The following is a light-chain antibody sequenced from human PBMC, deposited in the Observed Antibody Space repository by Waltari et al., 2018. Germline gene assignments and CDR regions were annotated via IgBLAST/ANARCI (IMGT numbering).Light chain of an antibody. CDR2: VKSDGSH. Sequence: QLVLTQSPSASASLGASVKLTCTLSRGHSTNVIAWLQKRPEKGPRYLMKVKSDGSHNKGDEIPDRFSGSSSGAERYLTISSLQSEDEADYYFQTGGHGTWVFGGGTKLTVL. J-gene: IGLJ3*02. CDR1: RGHSTNV. V-gene: IGLV4-69*01. CDR3: QTGGHGTWV.